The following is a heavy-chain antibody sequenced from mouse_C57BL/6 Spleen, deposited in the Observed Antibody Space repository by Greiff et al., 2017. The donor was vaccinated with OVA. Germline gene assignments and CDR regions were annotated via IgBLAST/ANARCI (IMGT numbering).Heavy chain of an antibody. D-gene: IGHD2-5*01. CDR1: GFTFSSYG. Sequence: DVQLQESGGDLVKPGGSLKLSFAASGFTFSSYGMSWVRQTPDKRLEWVATISSGGSYTYYPDSVKGRFTISRDNAKNTLYLQMSSLKSEDTAMYYCARLDSNYAYWYFDVWGTGTTVTVSS. CDR3: ARLDSNYAYWYFDV. CDR2: ISSGGSYT. V-gene: IGHV5-6*01. J-gene: IGHJ1*03.